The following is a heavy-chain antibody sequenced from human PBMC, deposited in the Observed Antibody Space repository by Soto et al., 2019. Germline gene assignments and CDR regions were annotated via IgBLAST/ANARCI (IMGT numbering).Heavy chain of an antibody. Sequence: SETLSLTCTVSGGSISSYYWSWIRQPPGKGLEWIGYIYYSGSTNYNPSLKSRVTISVDTSKNQFSLKLSSVTAADTAVYYCARQPPGIAAAGTFEYWGQGTLVTVSS. CDR1: GGSISSYY. D-gene: IGHD6-13*01. CDR3: ARQPPGIAAAGTFEY. CDR2: IYYSGST. V-gene: IGHV4-59*08. J-gene: IGHJ4*02.